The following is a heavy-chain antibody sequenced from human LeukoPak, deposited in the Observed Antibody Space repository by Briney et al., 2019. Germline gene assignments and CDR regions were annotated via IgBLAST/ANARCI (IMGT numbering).Heavy chain of an antibody. CDR2: ISAYNGNT. D-gene: IGHD3-3*01. J-gene: IGHJ4*02. CDR3: ARDRYYDFWSGYSGSPHIDY. V-gene: IGHV1-18*01. CDR1: GYTFTSYG. Sequence: ASVKVSCKASGYTFTSYGISWVRQAPGQGLEWMGWISAYNGNTNYAQKLQGRVTMTTDTSTSTAYMELRSLRSDDTAVYYCARDRYYDFWSGYSGSPHIDYWGQGTLVTVSS.